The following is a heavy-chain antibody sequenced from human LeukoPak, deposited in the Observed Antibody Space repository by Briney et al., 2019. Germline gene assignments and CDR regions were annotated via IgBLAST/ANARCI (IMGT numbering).Heavy chain of an antibody. CDR3: AEGSSKYGDYINYYGMDV. CDR1: GFTFSSYG. V-gene: IGHV3-30*02. CDR2: IRYDGSNK. D-gene: IGHD4-17*01. J-gene: IGHJ6*02. Sequence: GGSLRLSCAASGFTFSSYGMHWVRQAPGKGLEWVAFIRYDGSNKYYADSVKGRFTISRDNSKNTLYLQMNSLRAEDTAVYYCAEGSSKYGDYINYYGMDVWGQGTTVTVSS.